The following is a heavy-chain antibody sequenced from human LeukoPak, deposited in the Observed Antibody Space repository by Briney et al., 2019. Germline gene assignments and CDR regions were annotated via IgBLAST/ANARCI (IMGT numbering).Heavy chain of an antibody. CDR1: GGTFSSYA. J-gene: IGHJ5*02. CDR3: ARVGSGSYYMSVP. V-gene: IGHV1-69*04. Sequence: SVTVSCKASGGTFSSYAISWVRQAPGQGLEWMGRIIPILGIANYAQKFQGRVTITADKSTSTAYMELSSLRSEDTAVYYCARVGSGSYYMSVPWGQGTLVTVSS. D-gene: IGHD3-10*01. CDR2: IIPILGIA.